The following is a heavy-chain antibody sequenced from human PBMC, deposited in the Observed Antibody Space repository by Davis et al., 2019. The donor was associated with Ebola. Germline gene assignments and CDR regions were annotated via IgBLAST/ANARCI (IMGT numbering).Heavy chain of an antibody. V-gene: IGHV3-23*01. CDR2: ISAGGGST. CDR3: AKTTGGAPPRDAFDI. CDR1: GFTFSTYA. D-gene: IGHD1-14*01. J-gene: IGHJ3*02. Sequence: PGGSLRLSCAASGFTFSTYAMSWVRQAPGKGLEWVSTISAGGGSTYYVDSVKGRFTISRDNSKSTLYVQMNSLRAEDTALYYCAKTTGGAPPRDAFDIWGQGTMVTVSS.